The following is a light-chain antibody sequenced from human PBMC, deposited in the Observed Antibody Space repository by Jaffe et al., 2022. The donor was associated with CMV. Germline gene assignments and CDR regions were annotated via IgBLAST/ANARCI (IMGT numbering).Light chain of an antibody. CDR3: AAWDDSLNGYV. Sequence: QSVLTQPPSVSEAPRQRVTISCSGSTSNIGNNAVNWYQQLPGEAPKLLVYYDDLLPSGVSDRFSGSKSGTSASLAISGLQFEDEADYYCAAWDDSLNGYVFGSGTKVTVL. J-gene: IGLJ1*01. V-gene: IGLV1-36*01. CDR1: TSNIGNNA. CDR2: YDD.